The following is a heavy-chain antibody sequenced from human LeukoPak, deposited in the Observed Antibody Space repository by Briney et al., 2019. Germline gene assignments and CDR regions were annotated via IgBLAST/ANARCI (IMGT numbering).Heavy chain of an antibody. D-gene: IGHD3-16*01. V-gene: IGHV3-48*01. Sequence: GGSLRLSCAASGFTFSTYSMNWVRQAPGKGLEWVSYISGSSSTIYYADSVKGRFTISRDNAKNSLYLQMNSLRAEDTAVYYCASSIYDYVWGAHYYYYGMDVWGQGTTVTVSS. J-gene: IGHJ6*02. CDR1: GFTFSTYS. CDR2: ISGSSSTI. CDR3: ASSIYDYVWGAHYYYYGMDV.